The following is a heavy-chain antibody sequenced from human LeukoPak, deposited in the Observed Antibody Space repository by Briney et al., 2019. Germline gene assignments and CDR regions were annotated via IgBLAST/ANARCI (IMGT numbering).Heavy chain of an antibody. J-gene: IGHJ4*02. CDR2: ISSSSSTI. D-gene: IGHD2-2*01. Sequence: PGASLRLSCAASGFTFSSYNMNWVRQAPGKGLEWVSYISSSSSTIYYADSVKGRFTISRDNAKNSLYLQMNSLRAEDTAVYYCARVISSTSRVVDFWGQGTLVTVSS. CDR1: GFTFSSYN. V-gene: IGHV3-48*01. CDR3: ARVISSTSRVVDF.